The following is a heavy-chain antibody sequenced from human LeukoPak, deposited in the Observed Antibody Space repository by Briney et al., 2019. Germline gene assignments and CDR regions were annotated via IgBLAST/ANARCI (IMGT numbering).Heavy chain of an antibody. CDR1: GGTFSSYA. CDR2: IIPIFGTA. D-gene: IGHD3-3*01. CDR3: ARSKGTYYDFWSGYNY. V-gene: IGHV1-69*05. J-gene: IGHJ4*02. Sequence: GASVKVSCKASGGTFSSYAISWVRQAPGQGLEWMGGIIPIFGTANYAQKLQRRVTMTTDTSTSTAYMELRSLRSDDTAVYYCARSKGTYYDFWSGYNYWGQGTLVTVSS.